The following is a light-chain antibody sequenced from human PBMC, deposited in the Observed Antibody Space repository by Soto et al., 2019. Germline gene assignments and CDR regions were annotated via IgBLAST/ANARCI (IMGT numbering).Light chain of an antibody. CDR2: LGS. V-gene: IGKV2-28*01. CDR3: MQGVQMPPIT. CDR1: QSLLHSNGYNY. Sequence: DIVMTQSPLSLPVTPGEPASTSCRSSQSLLHSNGYNYLDWYLQKPGQSPQLLIYLGSNRASGVPDRFSGSGSGTDFTLNISSVEAEDVGLYYCMQGVQMPPITFGQGTKVDIK. J-gene: IGKJ1*01.